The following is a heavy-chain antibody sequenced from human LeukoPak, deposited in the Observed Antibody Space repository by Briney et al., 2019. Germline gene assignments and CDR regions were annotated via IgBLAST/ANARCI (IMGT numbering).Heavy chain of an antibody. D-gene: IGHD7-27*01. CDR2: IHHSGIT. CDR3: GRHLTMALDY. J-gene: IGHJ4*01. CDR1: GGSISGHY. V-gene: IGHV4-59*08. Sequence: SSETLSLTCTVSGGSISGHYWSWIRQPPGKGLEWIGYIHHSGITNYNPPLKSRVTISVDTSKNQFSLNLSSVTAADTAVYYCGRHLTMALDYWGQGALVTVSS.